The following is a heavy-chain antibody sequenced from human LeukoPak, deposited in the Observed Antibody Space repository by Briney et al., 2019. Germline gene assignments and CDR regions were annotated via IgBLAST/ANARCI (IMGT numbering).Heavy chain of an antibody. CDR1: GFTFSSYW. Sequence: GGSLTLSCAASGFTFSSYWMNWVRQAPGSGLELVANINQDGSEKNYVDSVKGRFTISRDNAKNSLYLQMNSLKTEDTAVYYCTTGPVRWVHLLDYWGQGTLVTVSS. CDR3: TTGPVRWVHLLDY. J-gene: IGHJ4*02. V-gene: IGHV3-7*03. CDR2: INQDGSEK. D-gene: IGHD5-24*01.